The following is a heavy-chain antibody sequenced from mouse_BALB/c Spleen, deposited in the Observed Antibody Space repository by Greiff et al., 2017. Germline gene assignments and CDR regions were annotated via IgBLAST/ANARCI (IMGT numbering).Heavy chain of an antibody. Sequence: VQLKESGAELVKPGASVKLSCKASGYTFTSYYMYWVKQRPGQGLEWIGEINPSNGGTNFNEKFKSKATLTVDKSSSTAYMQLSSLTSEDSAVYYCTRRVVATNYFDYWGQGTTLTVSS. CDR2: INPSNGGT. D-gene: IGHD1-1*01. J-gene: IGHJ2*01. CDR1: GYTFTSYY. V-gene: IGHV1S81*02. CDR3: TRRVVATNYFDY.